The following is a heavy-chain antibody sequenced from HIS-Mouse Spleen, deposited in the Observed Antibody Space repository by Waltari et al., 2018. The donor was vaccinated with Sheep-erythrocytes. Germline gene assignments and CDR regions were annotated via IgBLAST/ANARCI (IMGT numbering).Heavy chain of an antibody. CDR3: ALGTGVGSAFDI. D-gene: IGHD1-26*01. V-gene: IGHV3-23*01. Sequence: EVQRLESGGGLVQPGGSRRLSCAASGFPFSSYAMSWVRQAPGKGLEWVSAIIGSGGSTYYADSVKGRFTISRDNSKTTLYLQMNSLRAEDTAVYYCALGTGVGSAFDIWGQGTMVTVSS. CDR2: IIGSGGST. CDR1: GFPFSSYA. J-gene: IGHJ3*02.